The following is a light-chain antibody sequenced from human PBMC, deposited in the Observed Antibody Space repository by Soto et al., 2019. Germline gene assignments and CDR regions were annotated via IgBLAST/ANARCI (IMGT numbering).Light chain of an antibody. Sequence: DIQMTQSPSTLSASVGDRVTITCRASQRISSWLAWYQQKPGKAPKLLIYDASSLESGVPSRCSGSGSGTEFTLTISSLQPDDFATYYCQQYNSYSSVTFGQGTKVEIK. CDR1: QRISSW. CDR3: QQYNSYSSVT. V-gene: IGKV1-5*01. CDR2: DAS. J-gene: IGKJ1*01.